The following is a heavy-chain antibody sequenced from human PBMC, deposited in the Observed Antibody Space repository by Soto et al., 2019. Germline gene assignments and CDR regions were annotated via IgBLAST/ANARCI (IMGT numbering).Heavy chain of an antibody. CDR3: AKLLESYYFDY. J-gene: IGHJ4*02. Sequence: LRLSCAASGFTFSSFAMSWVRQAPGKGLEWVSGISGSGGSTYYADSVKGRFTISRDNSKNTLYLQMNSLRAEDTAVYYCAKLLESYYFDYWGQGTLVTVSS. CDR2: ISGSGGST. CDR1: GFTFSSFA. D-gene: IGHD1-1*01. V-gene: IGHV3-23*01.